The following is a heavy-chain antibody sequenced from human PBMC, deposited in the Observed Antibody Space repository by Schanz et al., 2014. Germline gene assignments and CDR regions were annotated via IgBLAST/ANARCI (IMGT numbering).Heavy chain of an antibody. D-gene: IGHD3-9*01. CDR2: IGGSGDST. V-gene: IGHV3-23*01. Sequence: EVHLLESGGGLVQPGGSLRLSCAASGFTFSNHALSWVRQAPGQGLEWVSGIGGSGDSTHYADSVKGRFIISRDNSKNTLYLQVNSLRAEDTAVYYCAKHVRSLTGNDSWGQGTLVTVSS. CDR3: AKHVRSLTGNDS. CDR1: GFTFSNHA. J-gene: IGHJ4*02.